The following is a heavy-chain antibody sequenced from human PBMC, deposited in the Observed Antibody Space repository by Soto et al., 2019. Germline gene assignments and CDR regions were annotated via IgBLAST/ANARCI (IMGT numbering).Heavy chain of an antibody. D-gene: IGHD3-3*01. CDR3: ARNDFWSGYYTGVFYYFDY. CDR1: GFTFSSYW. V-gene: IGHV3-7*01. J-gene: IGHJ4*02. Sequence: GGSLRLSCAASGFTFSSYWMSWVRQAPGKGLEWVANIKQDGSEKYYVDSVKGRFTISRDNAKNSLYLQMNSLRAEDTAVYYCARNDFWSGYYTGVFYYFDYWGQGTLVTVSS. CDR2: IKQDGSEK.